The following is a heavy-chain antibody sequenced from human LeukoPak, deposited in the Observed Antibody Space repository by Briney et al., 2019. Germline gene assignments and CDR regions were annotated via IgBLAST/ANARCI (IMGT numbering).Heavy chain of an antibody. J-gene: IGHJ1*01. D-gene: IGHD6-13*01. CDR1: GGSISSYY. V-gene: IGHV4-59*01. CDR3: ARSAGIAAAGTHFQH. CDR2: IYYSGST. Sequence: PSETLSLTCTVSGGSISSYYWSWIRQPPGKGLEWIGYIYYSGSTNYNPSLKSRVTISVDTSKNQFSLKLSSVTAADTAVYYCARSAGIAAAGTHFQHWGQGTLVTVSS.